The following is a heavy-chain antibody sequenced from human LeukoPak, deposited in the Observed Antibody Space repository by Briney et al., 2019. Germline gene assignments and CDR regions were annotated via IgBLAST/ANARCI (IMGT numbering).Heavy chain of an antibody. V-gene: IGHV3-64*01. Sequence: PGGSLRLSCAASGFTFSSYWMHWVRQAPGKGLEYVSAISSNGGSTYYANSVKGRFTISRDNSKNTLYLQMGSLRAEDMAVYYCATGRLNNWNLPSAEWGQGTLVTVSS. CDR1: GFTFSSYW. CDR2: ISSNGGST. CDR3: ATGRLNNWNLPSAE. D-gene: IGHD1-20*01. J-gene: IGHJ4*02.